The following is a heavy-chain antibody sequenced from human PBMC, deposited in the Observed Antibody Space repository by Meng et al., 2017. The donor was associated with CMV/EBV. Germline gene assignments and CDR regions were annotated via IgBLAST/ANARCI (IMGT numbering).Heavy chain of an antibody. D-gene: IGHD2-21*01. J-gene: IGHJ6*02. CDR1: GYTFTGYY. V-gene: IGHV1-2*02. Sequence: ASVKVSCKASGYTFTGYYIHWVRQAPGQGLEWMGRVNPKGGGTSYAQKFQGRITMTGDTSFSTVSMELSGLKSDDTAVYYCAREGIDILRVVVIAVPRATGGLDVWGRGTTVTVSS. CDR3: AREGIDILRVVVIAVPRATGGLDV. CDR2: VNPKGGGT.